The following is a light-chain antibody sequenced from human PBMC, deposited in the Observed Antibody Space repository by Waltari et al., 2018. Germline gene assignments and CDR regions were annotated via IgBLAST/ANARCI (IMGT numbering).Light chain of an antibody. CDR1: QSVFHSSKSRNH. J-gene: IGKJ1*01. Sequence: DIVLTQSPDSLAVSLGERATINCKSSQSVFHSSKSRNHLAWYQQKPGQPPKLLIYWASTRESGVPDRFSGSGSGTDFTLTISNLQAEDVAVYYCHQYESVPRTFGQGTKVEIK. V-gene: IGKV4-1*01. CDR2: WAS. CDR3: HQYESVPRT.